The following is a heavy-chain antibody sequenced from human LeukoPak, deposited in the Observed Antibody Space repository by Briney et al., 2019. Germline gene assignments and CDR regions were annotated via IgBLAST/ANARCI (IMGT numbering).Heavy chain of an antibody. CDR2: INHSGST. V-gene: IGHV4-34*01. Sequence: SETLSLTCAVYGGSFSGYYWSWIRQPPGKGLEWFGEINHSGSTNYNPSLKSRVTISVDTSRNQFFLKLSSVTAGDTAVYYGARGGYQMLVGWFDPWGQGTLVTVSS. J-gene: IGHJ5*02. D-gene: IGHD2-2*01. CDR1: GGSFSGYY. CDR3: ARGGYQMLVGWFDP.